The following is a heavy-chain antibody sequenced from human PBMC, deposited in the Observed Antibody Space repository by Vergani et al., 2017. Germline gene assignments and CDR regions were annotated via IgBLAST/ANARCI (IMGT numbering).Heavy chain of an antibody. Sequence: QVQLQESGPGLVKPSQTLSLSCTVSGGSVRTSIGYYWTWIRQPAGKTLEWIGEIFSSGTTNYNPSFTNRVTVSVDTSKNQFSLKLNSVTAADTAVYYCARGSRAEGGSGPDKWDQGTLVTVSS. J-gene: IGHJ4*02. D-gene: IGHD6-13*01. CDR2: IFSSGTT. V-gene: IGHV4-61*02. CDR1: GGSVRTSIGYY. CDR3: ARGSRAEGGSGPDK.